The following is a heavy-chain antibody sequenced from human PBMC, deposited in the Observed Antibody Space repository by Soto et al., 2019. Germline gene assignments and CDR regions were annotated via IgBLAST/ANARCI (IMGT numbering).Heavy chain of an antibody. D-gene: IGHD2-2*01. J-gene: IGHJ5*02. V-gene: IGHV3-74*01. CDR2: INSEGSST. CDR3: ARGIVVNWFDP. CDR1: GFTFSSYW. Sequence: GGSLRLSCAASGFTFSSYWMHWVRQAPGKGLVWVLGINSEGSSTSYADSVKGRFTISRDNAKNTLYLQMNSLRAEDTAVYYCARGIVVNWFDPWGQGTLVTVSS.